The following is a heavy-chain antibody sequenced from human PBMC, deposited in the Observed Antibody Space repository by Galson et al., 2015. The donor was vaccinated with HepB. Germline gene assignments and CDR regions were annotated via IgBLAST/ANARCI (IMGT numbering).Heavy chain of an antibody. V-gene: IGHV3-66*02. CDR1: GFTVSSNY. D-gene: IGHD3-10*01. J-gene: IGHJ6*02. CDR2: IYSGGST. CDR3: ASTYNYGSGSPSLYFYYGMDV. Sequence: SLRLSCAASGFTVSSNYLSWVRQAPGKGLEWVSVIYSGGSTYYADSVKGRFAISRDNSRNTLNLQMSSLITEDTAVYYCASTYNYGSGSPSLYFYYGMDVWGQGTTVTVSS.